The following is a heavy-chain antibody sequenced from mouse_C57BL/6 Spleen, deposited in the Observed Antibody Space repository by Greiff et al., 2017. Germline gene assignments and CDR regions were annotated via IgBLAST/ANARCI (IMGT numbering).Heavy chain of an antibody. CDR3: ARQGYDRGNYFGD. J-gene: IGHJ2*01. Sequence: EVQRVESGGDLVKPGGSLKLSCAASGFTFSSYGMSWVRQTPDKRLEWVATISSGGSYTYYPDSVTGRFTISRDNAKNTLYLQMSSLKSEDTAMYYCARQGYDRGNYFGDWGQGTTLTVSS. D-gene: IGHD2-2*01. CDR2: ISSGGSYT. CDR1: GFTFSSYG. V-gene: IGHV5-6*01.